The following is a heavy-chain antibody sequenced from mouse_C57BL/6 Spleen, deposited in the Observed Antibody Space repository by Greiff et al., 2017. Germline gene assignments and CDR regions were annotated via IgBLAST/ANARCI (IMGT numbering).Heavy chain of an antibody. CDR2: IYPGAGGT. Sequence: VKLVESGPELVKPGASVKISCKASGYAFSSSWMNWVKQRPGQGLEWIGRIYPGAGGTNYNGKFKGKATLTADKSSSTAYMQLSSLTSEDSAVYFCARSGKGAMDYWGQGTSVTVSS. V-gene: IGHV1-82*01. CDR1: GYAFSSSW. J-gene: IGHJ4*01. CDR3: ARSGKGAMDY.